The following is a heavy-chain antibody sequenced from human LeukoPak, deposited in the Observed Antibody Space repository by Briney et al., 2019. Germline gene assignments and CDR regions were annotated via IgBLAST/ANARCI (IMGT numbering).Heavy chain of an antibody. D-gene: IGHD4-17*01. CDR3: ASATVTRSDYYYYMDV. V-gene: IGHV4-39*07. J-gene: IGHJ6*03. Sequence: SETLSLTCTVSGGSISSSSYYWGWIRQPPGKGLEWIGSIYHSGSTNYNPSLKSRVTISVDKSKNQFSLKLSSVTAADTAVYYCASATVTRSDYYYYMDVWGKGTTVTVSS. CDR2: IYHSGST. CDR1: GGSISSSSYY.